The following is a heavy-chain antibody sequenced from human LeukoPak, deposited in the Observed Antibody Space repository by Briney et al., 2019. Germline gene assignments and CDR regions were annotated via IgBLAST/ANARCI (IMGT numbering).Heavy chain of an antibody. J-gene: IGHJ3*02. V-gene: IGHV3-33*01. CDR2: IWYDGSNK. Sequence: HPGRSLRLSCAASGFTFSSYGMHWVRQVPGKGLEWVAVIWYDGSNKYYADSVKGRFTISRDNSKNTLYLQMNSLRAEDTAVYYCAYMGALGAFDIWGQGTMVTVSS. D-gene: IGHD1-26*01. CDR1: GFTFSSYG. CDR3: AYMGALGAFDI.